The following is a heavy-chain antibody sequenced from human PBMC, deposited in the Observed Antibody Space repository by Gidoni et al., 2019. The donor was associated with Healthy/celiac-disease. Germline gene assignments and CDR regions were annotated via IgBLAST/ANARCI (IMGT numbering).Heavy chain of an antibody. CDR3: ARDHSYDYIWGSYLNQRGFDY. Sequence: EVQLVESGGGLVKPGGSLRLSCAASGFTFSSYSMNWVRQAPGKGLGWVSSISSSSSYIYYADSVKGRFTISRDNAKNSLYLQMNSLRAEDTAVYYCARDHSYDYIWGSYLNQRGFDYWGQGTLVTVSS. J-gene: IGHJ4*02. D-gene: IGHD3-16*02. CDR2: ISSSSSYI. CDR1: GFTFSSYS. V-gene: IGHV3-21*01.